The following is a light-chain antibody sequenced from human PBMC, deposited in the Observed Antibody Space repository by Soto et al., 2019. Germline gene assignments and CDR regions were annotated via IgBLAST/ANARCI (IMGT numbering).Light chain of an antibody. J-gene: IGKJ3*01. Sequence: DIQMTQSPSTLSASVGDRVNITCRASQTIDVWWAWYHQKPGKAPKLLVSRASDLQTGVPSRFSGSGSGTEFTLTISSLQTDDFATYYCQQYNSYFFTFGPGTKVDVK. V-gene: IGKV1-5*03. CDR3: QQYNSYFFT. CDR1: QTIDVW. CDR2: RAS.